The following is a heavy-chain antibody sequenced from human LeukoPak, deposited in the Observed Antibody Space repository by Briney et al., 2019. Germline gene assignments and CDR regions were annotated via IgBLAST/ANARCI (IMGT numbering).Heavy chain of an antibody. D-gene: IGHD6-19*01. J-gene: IGHJ4*02. CDR1: GGSISSSSYY. CDR2: IYYSGNT. V-gene: IGHV4-39*01. Sequence: PSETLSLTCTVSGGSISSSSYYWGWIRQPPGKGLEWIGSIYYSGNTYYNPSLKSRVTISVDTSKNQFSLKLSSVTAADTAVYYCATGLDYFDYWGQGTLVTVSS. CDR3: ATGLDYFDY.